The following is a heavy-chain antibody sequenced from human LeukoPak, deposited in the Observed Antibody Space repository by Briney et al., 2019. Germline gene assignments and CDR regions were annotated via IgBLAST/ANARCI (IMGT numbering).Heavy chain of an antibody. V-gene: IGHV3-23*01. CDR1: GFTFSTYA. D-gene: IGHD5-24*01. J-gene: IGHJ4*02. Sequence: GGSLRLSCAASGFTFSTYAMSWVRQAPGKGLEWVSAISGSGGSTYYADPLKGRFTISRDTSKNTLYLQLTSLKAEDTAVCYCAKDPGEMAYFDYWGEGALVTVSS. CDR2: ISGSGGST. CDR3: AKDPGEMAYFDY.